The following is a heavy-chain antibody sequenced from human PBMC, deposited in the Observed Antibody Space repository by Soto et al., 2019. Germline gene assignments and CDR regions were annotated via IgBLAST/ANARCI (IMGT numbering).Heavy chain of an antibody. CDR2: ISAYNGNT. CDR1: GYTFTSYG. J-gene: IGHJ4*02. V-gene: IGHV1-18*01. Sequence: QVQLVQSGAEVKKPGASVKVSCKASGYTFTSYGISWVRQAPGQGLEWMGWISAYNGNTNYAQKLQGRFTMTTDTSTSTAYMELRSLRSDDTAVYYCARESGGYCSSTSCPKGDFDYWGQGTLVTVSS. CDR3: ARESGGYCSSTSCPKGDFDY. D-gene: IGHD2-2*01.